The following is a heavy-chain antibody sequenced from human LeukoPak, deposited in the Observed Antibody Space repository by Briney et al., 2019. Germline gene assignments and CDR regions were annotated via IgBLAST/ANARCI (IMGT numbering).Heavy chain of an antibody. CDR3: ATHPLTFGGVNFDY. CDR2: FDPEDGET. V-gene: IGHV1-24*01. D-gene: IGHD3-16*01. Sequence: ASVKVSCKVSGYTLTELSMHWVRQAPGKGLEWMGGFDPEDGETIYAQKFQGRVTMTEDTSTDTAYMELSSLRSEDTAVYYCATHPLTFGGVNFDYWGQGTLATVSS. J-gene: IGHJ4*02. CDR1: GYTLTELS.